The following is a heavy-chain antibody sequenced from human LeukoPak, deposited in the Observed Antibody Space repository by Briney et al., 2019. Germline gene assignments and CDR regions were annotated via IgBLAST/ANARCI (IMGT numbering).Heavy chain of an antibody. Sequence: PGGSLRLSCAASGFTFSNYGMNWVRQAPGKGLEWGTAISASGGNTYYADSVKGRFTIYRDNAKDTLYLQMNSLRAEHAALYYCAKERASRLPFDYWGQGTLVTVSS. J-gene: IGHJ4*02. V-gene: IGHV3-23*01. CDR1: GFTFSNYG. CDR2: ISASGGNT. D-gene: IGHD6-25*01. CDR3: AKERASRLPFDY.